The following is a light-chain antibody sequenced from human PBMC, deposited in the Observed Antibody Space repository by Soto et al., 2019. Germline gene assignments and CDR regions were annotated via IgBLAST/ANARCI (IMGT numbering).Light chain of an antibody. CDR1: QGISRY. CDR3: QQLNSYLIT. J-gene: IGKJ5*01. Sequence: DIQLTQSPSFLSASVGDRVTITCRASQGISRYLAWYQQKPGKAPKLLIYAASTLQSGVTSRFSGSGSGTEFTLTISSLQPEDFATYYCQQLNSYLITFGQGTRLEIK. V-gene: IGKV1-9*01. CDR2: AAS.